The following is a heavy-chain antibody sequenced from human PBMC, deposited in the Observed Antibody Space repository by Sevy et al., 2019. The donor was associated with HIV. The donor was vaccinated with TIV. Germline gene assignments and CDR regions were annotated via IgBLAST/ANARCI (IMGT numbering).Heavy chain of an antibody. V-gene: IGHV3-48*02. CDR1: GFTFSSYS. D-gene: IGHD3-10*01. CDR2: ISSSSSTI. Sequence: GGSLRLSCAASGFTFSSYSMNWVRQAPGKGLEWVSYISSSSSTIYYADSVKGRFTISRDNAKNSLYLQMNSLRDEDTAVYYCAREPRGVYADPYYYYGMDVWGQGTTVTVSS. J-gene: IGHJ6*02. CDR3: AREPRGVYADPYYYYGMDV.